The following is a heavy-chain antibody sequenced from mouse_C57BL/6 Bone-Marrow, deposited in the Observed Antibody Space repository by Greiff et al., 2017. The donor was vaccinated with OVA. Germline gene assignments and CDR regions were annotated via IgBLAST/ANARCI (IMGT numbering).Heavy chain of an antibody. D-gene: IGHD3-2*02. CDR2: IYPRDGST. CDR3: QVRLPVCDY. J-gene: IGHJ2*01. CDR1: GYTFTSYD. Sequence: VQLQQSGPELVKPGASVKLSCKASGYTFTSYDINWVKQRPGQGLAWIGWIYPRDGSTKYTEKFQGKATLTVDTSSSTAYMELHSLTSEDSAVDFCQVRLPVCDYWGQGTTLTVSS. V-gene: IGHV1-85*01.